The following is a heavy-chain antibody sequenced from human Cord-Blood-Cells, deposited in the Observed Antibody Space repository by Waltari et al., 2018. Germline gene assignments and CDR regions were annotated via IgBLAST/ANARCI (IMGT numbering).Heavy chain of an antibody. Sequence: QLQLQESGPGLVKPSETLSLTCTVSGGSISSSSYYWGWIRQPPGKGLEWIGSIYYSGSTYYNPPLKSRVTISVDTSKNQFSLKLSSVTAADTAVYYCARRSRSGSYFDYWGQGTLVTVSS. D-gene: IGHD1-26*01. CDR1: GGSISSSSYY. J-gene: IGHJ4*02. CDR3: ARRSRSGSYFDY. V-gene: IGHV4-39*01. CDR2: IYYSGST.